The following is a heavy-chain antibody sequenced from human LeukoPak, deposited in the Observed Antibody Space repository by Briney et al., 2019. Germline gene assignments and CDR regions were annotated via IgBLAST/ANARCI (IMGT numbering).Heavy chain of an antibody. CDR1: GFTFSSNA. V-gene: IGHV3-23*01. Sequence: GGSLRLSCAASGFTFSSNAMSWVRQAPGKGLEWVSGISGSGGSTDYADSVKGRFTISRDNSKNTLYLQMNSLRVEDTAVYFCAREVMVSREWYFDLWGRGTLVTVAS. CDR3: AREVMVSREWYFDL. CDR2: ISGSGGST. D-gene: IGHD2-21*01. J-gene: IGHJ2*01.